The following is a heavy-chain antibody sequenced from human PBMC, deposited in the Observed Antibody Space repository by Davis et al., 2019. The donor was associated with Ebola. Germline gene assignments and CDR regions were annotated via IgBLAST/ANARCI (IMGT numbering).Heavy chain of an antibody. Sequence: GESLKISCAASGFTFSSYSMSWVRQAPGKGLEWVSYISSSSRTIYYADSVKGRFAISRDNAKNSLYLQMNSLRDEDTAVYYCARDRDAMDVWGQGTAVTVSS. CDR3: ARDRDAMDV. J-gene: IGHJ6*02. CDR1: GFTFSSYS. CDR2: ISSSSRTI. D-gene: IGHD3-10*01. V-gene: IGHV3-48*02.